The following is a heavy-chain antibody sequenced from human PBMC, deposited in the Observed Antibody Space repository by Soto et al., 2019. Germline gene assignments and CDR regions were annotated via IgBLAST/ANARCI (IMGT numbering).Heavy chain of an antibody. D-gene: IGHD3-3*01. J-gene: IGHJ5*02. CDR3: ARDRPHTIFEVVTSLMANWFDP. CDR1: GGTFSSYA. CDR2: IIPIFGTA. Sequence: SVKVSCKASGGTFSSYAISWVRQAPGQGLEWMGGIIPIFGTANYAQKFQGRVTITADESTSTAYMELSSLRSEDTAVYYCARDRPHTIFEVVTSLMANWFDPWGQGTLVTVSS. V-gene: IGHV1-69*13.